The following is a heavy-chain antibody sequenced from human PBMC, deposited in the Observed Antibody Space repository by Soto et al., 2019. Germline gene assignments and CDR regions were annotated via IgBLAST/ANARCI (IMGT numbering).Heavy chain of an antibody. J-gene: IGHJ6*02. CDR3: ARGYDILTGLAYYYGMDV. D-gene: IGHD3-9*01. Sequence: QVQLVQSGAEVKKPGASVKVSCKTSGYTFTSYGISWVRQAPGQGLAWMGWISTYNGDTNIAQKFQGRVTLTTDTSTNTAYMDLRSLTSDDTAVYYCARGYDILTGLAYYYGMDVWGQGTTVTVSS. CDR1: GYTFTSYG. CDR2: ISTYNGDT. V-gene: IGHV1-18*01.